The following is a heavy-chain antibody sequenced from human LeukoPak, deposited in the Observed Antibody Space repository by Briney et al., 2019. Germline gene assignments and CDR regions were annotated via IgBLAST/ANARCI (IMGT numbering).Heavy chain of an antibody. CDR3: ARRYCSSTDCLFDY. CDR2: INSDGSST. J-gene: IGHJ4*02. V-gene: IGHV3-74*01. D-gene: IGHD2-2*01. CDR1: GFTFSSYW. Sequence: GGSLRLSCAASGFTFSSYWMHWVRQAPGKGLVWVSRINSDGSSTSHADSVKGRFTISRDNAKNSLYLQMNSLRAEDTAVYYCARRYCSSTDCLFDYWGQGTLVAVSS.